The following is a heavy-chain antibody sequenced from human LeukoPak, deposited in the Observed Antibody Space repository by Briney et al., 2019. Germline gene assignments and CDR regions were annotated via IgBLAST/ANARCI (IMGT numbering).Heavy chain of an antibody. Sequence: PSETLSLTCAVYGGSFSGYYWSWIRQPPGKGLEWIGEINHSGSTNYNPSLKSRVTISVDTSKNQFSLKLSSVTAADTAVYYCARGQARSHSTRYYCYGMDVWGQGTTVTVSS. V-gene: IGHV4-34*01. CDR1: GGSFSGYY. D-gene: IGHD6-13*01. J-gene: IGHJ6*02. CDR3: ARGQARSHSTRYYCYGMDV. CDR2: INHSGST.